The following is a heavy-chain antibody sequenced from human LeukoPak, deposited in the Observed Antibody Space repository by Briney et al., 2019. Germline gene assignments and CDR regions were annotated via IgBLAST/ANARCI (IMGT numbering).Heavy chain of an antibody. CDR2: MNPNSGST. Sequence: ASVKVSCKASGYTFTSYDINWVRQATGQGLEWMGWMNPNSGSTGYAQKFQGRVTMTRNTSISTAYMELSSLRSEDTAVYYCASPNVDIVATIESGAYGMDVWGQGTTVTVSS. CDR1: GYTFTSYD. J-gene: IGHJ6*02. D-gene: IGHD5-12*01. V-gene: IGHV1-8*01. CDR3: ASPNVDIVATIESGAYGMDV.